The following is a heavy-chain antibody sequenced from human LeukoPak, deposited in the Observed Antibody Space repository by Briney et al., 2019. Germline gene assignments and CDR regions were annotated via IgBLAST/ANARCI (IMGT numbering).Heavy chain of an antibody. D-gene: IGHD4-17*01. CDR3: ARGPTVINWFDP. Sequence: SETLSLTCAVYGGSFSGYYWSWIRQPAGKGLEWIGRIYTSGSTNYNPSLKSRVTISVDTSKNQFSLKLSSVTAADTAVYYCARGPTVINWFDPWGQGTLVTVSS. CDR1: GGSFSGYY. J-gene: IGHJ5*02. V-gene: IGHV4-59*10. CDR2: IYTSGST.